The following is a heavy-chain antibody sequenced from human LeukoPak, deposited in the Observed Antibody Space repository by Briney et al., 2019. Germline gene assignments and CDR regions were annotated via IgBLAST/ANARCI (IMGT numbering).Heavy chain of an antibody. CDR1: GFTFSSYG. D-gene: IGHD3-10*01. CDR2: INSDGSST. Sequence: PGGSLRLSCAAPGFTFSSYGMHWVRQAPGKGLVWVSRINSDGSSTSYADSVKGRFTISRDNAKNTLYLQMNSLRAEDTAVYYCARDGYYGSGSYFYWGQGTLVTVSS. CDR3: ARDGYYGSGSYFY. V-gene: IGHV3-74*01. J-gene: IGHJ4*02.